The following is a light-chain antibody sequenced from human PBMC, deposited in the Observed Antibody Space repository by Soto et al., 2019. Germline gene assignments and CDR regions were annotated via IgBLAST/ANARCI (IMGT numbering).Light chain of an antibody. CDR3: TSWTTSTTRI. CDR1: SSDIGAYNF. J-gene: IGLJ2*01. Sequence: QSVLTQPASVSGSPGQSITISCTGTSSDIGAYNFVSWYQQHPGKAPNLMLYDVNIPPSGVSNRFSGSKSGNTASLTISGLQAEDEADYYCTSWTTSTTRIFGGGTKLTVL. V-gene: IGLV2-14*03. CDR2: DVN.